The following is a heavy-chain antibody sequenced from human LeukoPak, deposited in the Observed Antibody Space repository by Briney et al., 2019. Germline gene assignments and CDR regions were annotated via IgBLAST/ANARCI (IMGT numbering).Heavy chain of an antibody. V-gene: IGHV3-30*04. CDR1: GFTFSSYA. J-gene: IGHJ4*02. CDR2: ISYDGSNK. Sequence: GSLRLSCAAAGFTFSSYAMHWVRQAPGQGLEWVAVISYDGSNKYYADSVKGRFTISRDNSKNTLYLQMNSLRAEDTAVYYCARGGNYGGNPGYFDYWGQGTLVTVSS. CDR3: ARGGNYGGNPGYFDY. D-gene: IGHD4-23*01.